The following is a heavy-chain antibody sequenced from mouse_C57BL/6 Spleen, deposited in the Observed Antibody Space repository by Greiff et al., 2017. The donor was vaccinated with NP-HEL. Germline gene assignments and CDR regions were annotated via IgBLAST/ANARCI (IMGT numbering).Heavy chain of an antibody. V-gene: IGHV3-6*01. CDR3: ASLYGNYLDY. J-gene: IGHJ2*01. CDR1: GYSITSGYY. CDR2: ISYDGSN. D-gene: IGHD2-1*01. Sequence: EVKLQESGPGLVKPSQSLSLTCSVTGYSITSGYYWNWIRQFPGNKLEWMGYISYDGSNNYNPSLKNRISITRDTSKNQFFLKLNSVTTEDTATYYCASLYGNYLDYWGQGTTLTVSS.